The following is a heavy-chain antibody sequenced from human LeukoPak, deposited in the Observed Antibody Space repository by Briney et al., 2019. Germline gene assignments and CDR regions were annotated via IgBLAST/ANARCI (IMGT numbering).Heavy chain of an antibody. CDR1: GFTVSSNY. CDR2: IYSGGST. V-gene: IGHV3-53*01. CDR3: ARVAGYCSSTSCYVDGFFDY. J-gene: IGHJ4*02. Sequence: GGSLRLSCAASGFTVSSNYMSWVRQAPGKGLEWVSVIYSGGSTYYADSVKGRFTISRDNAKNTLNLQMDSLRAEDTALYYCARVAGYCSSTSCYVDGFFDYWGQGTLVTVSS. D-gene: IGHD2-2*01.